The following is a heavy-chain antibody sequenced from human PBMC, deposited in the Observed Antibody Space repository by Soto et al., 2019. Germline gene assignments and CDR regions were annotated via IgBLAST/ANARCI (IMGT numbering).Heavy chain of an antibody. V-gene: IGHV1-69*13. CDR2: IIPIFGTA. CDR3: ARGSDTAMVRSYYYYYGMDV. D-gene: IGHD5-18*01. J-gene: IGHJ6*02. CDR1: GGTFSSYA. Sequence: SVKVSCKASGGTFSSYAISWVRQAPGQGLEWMGGIIPIFGTANYAQKFQGRVTITADESTSTAYMELSSLRSEDTAVYYCARGSDTAMVRSYYYYYGMDVWGQGTTVTVSS.